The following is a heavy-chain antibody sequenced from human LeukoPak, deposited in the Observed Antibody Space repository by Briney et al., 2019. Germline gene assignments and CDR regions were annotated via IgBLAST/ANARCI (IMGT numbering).Heavy chain of an antibody. Sequence: SETLSLTCTVSGGSISSGDYYWSWIRQPPGKGLEWIGYIYYIGSTYYNPSLKSRVTISVDTSNNQFSLKLSSVTAADTAVYYCARVNYYYYYMDVWGKGTTVTVSS. CDR1: GGSISSGDYY. CDR3: ARVNYYYYYMDV. J-gene: IGHJ6*03. CDR2: IYYIGST. V-gene: IGHV4-30-4*08.